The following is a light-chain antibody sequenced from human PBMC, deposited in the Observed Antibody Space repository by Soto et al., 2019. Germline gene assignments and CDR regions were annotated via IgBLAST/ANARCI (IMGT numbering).Light chain of an antibody. J-gene: IGLJ1*01. CDR3: QSYDSSLSGSKV. Sequence: VLTQPPSVSGAPGQRVTISCTGSSSNIGAGYDVHWYQQLPGTAPKLLIYGNSNRPSGVPDRFSGSKSGTSASLAITGLQAEDEADYYCQSYDSSLSGSKVFGTGTKVTVL. CDR1: SSNIGAGYD. V-gene: IGLV1-40*01. CDR2: GNS.